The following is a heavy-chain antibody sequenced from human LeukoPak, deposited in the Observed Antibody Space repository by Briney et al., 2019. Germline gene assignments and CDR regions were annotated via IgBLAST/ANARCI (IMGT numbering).Heavy chain of an antibody. V-gene: IGHV1-18*01. D-gene: IGHD5-18*01. Sequence: ASENVSCKAAGYNFRSYGIGWVRLPPRQGLEWMGLINAGNCNTNYAQKVQGRGTMTTETATSTAYMELRSLRSDDTAVYFCARDLARGYSYGYNAFDIWGQGTMVTVSS. CDR1: GYNFRSYG. CDR3: ARDLARGYSYGYNAFDI. J-gene: IGHJ3*02. CDR2: INAGNCNT.